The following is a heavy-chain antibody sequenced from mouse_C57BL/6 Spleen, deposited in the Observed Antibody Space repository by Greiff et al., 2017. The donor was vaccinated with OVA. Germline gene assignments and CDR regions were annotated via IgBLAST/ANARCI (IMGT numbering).Heavy chain of an antibody. J-gene: IGHJ3*01. CDR1: GYTFTSYG. CDR3: ARSGEYDRGFAY. V-gene: IGHV1-81*01. Sequence: QVQLQQSGAELARPGASVKLSCKASGYTFTSYGISWVKQRTGQGLEWIGEIYPRSGNTYYNEKFKGKATLTADKSSSTAYMELRSLTSEDSAVYFCARSGEYDRGFAYWGQGTLVTVSA. CDR2: IYPRSGNT. D-gene: IGHD2-14*01.